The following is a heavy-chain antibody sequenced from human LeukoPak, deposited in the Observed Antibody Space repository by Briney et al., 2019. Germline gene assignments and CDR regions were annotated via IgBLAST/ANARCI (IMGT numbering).Heavy chain of an antibody. J-gene: IGHJ4*02. CDR2: IYYSGST. D-gene: IGHD5-12*01. CDR3: ARQVVATLSLDY. Sequence: SETLSLTCTVSGGSISSSSYYWGWIRQPPGTGLEWIGSIYYSGSTYYNPSLKSRVTISVDTSKNQFSLKLSSVTAADTAVYYCARQVVATLSLDYWGQGTLVTVSS. CDR1: GGSISSSSYY. V-gene: IGHV4-39*01.